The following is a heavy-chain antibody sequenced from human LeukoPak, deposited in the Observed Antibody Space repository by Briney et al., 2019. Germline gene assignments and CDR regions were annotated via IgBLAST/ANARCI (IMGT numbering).Heavy chain of an antibody. CDR2: IYYSGST. CDR1: GGSISSSNHH. D-gene: IGHD3-16*02. V-gene: IGHV4-39*01. J-gene: IGHJ4*02. CDR3: ARRLSGYTFDY. Sequence: PSETLSLTCTVSGGSISSSNHHWDWIRQPPGKGLEWIGNIYYSGSTYYNPSLKSRVTISVDTSRNHFSLRLSSVTAADTAVYYCARRLSGYTFDYWGQGTLVTVSS.